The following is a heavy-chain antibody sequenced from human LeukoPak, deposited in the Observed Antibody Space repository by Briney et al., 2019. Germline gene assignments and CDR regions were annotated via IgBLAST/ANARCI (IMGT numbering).Heavy chain of an antibody. CDR1: GFTVSSNY. Sequence: PGGSLRLSCAASGFTVSSNYMSWVRQAPGKGLEWVSSISSSSSYIYYADSVKGRFTISRDNAKNSLYLQMNSLRAEDTAVYYCARGSGYCGGDCYPRPYYYYYGMDVWGQGTTVTVSS. J-gene: IGHJ6*02. CDR2: ISSSSSYI. D-gene: IGHD2-21*02. V-gene: IGHV3-21*01. CDR3: ARGSGYCGGDCYPRPYYYYYGMDV.